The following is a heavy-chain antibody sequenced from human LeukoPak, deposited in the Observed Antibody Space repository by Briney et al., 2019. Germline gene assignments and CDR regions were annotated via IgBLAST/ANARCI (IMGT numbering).Heavy chain of an antibody. CDR1: GRSFDDNG. Sequence: RTGGSLRLSCTASGRSFDDNGMSWIRQLPGKGLEWVAGITYNSLTTGYADSVKGRFTISRDNAKNSLYLQMNSLRAEDTALYYCAKGRNPGPAGYGMDVWGQGTTVTVSS. CDR3: AKGRNPGPAGYGMDV. J-gene: IGHJ6*02. CDR2: ITYNSLTT. V-gene: IGHV3-20*04.